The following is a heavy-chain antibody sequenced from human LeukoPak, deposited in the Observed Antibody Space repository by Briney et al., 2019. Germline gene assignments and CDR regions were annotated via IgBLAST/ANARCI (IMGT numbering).Heavy chain of an antibody. CDR1: GGSIRGLY. D-gene: IGHD2-15*01. CDR3: ARSPIPLGYCSGGSCYGWFDP. Sequence: PSETLSLTCTVSGGSIRGLYWSGLRQPAGEGLEWVGRIYTSGSTNYNPSLTSRVTMSVDPSKNHFSLKLSSVTASDTAVYYCARSPIPLGYCSGGSCYGWFDPWGQGTLVTVSS. V-gene: IGHV4-4*07. J-gene: IGHJ5*02. CDR2: IYTSGST.